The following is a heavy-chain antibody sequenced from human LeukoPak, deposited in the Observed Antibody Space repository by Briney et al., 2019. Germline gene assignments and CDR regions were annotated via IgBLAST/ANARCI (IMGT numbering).Heavy chain of an antibody. D-gene: IGHD6-19*01. CDR1: GGSISSHY. Sequence: SETLSLTCSVSGGSISSHYWSWIRQPPGKGLELIGYIYYSGSTKYNPSLKSRLTISVDTSKNQFSLKLSSVTAADTAVYYCARVRYSSGWYSYYFDYWGQGTLVTVSS. CDR2: IYYSGST. V-gene: IGHV4-59*11. J-gene: IGHJ4*02. CDR3: ARVRYSSGWYSYYFDY.